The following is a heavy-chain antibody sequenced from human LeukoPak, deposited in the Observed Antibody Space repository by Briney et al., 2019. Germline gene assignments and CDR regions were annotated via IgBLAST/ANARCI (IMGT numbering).Heavy chain of an antibody. Sequence: GSLRLSCAASGFTFSSYGMHWVRPAPGKGLEWVAVISYDGSNKYYADSVKGRFTISRDNSKNTLYLQMNSLRAEDTAVYYCASTGSGGILDAFDIWGQGTMVTVSS. J-gene: IGHJ3*02. CDR2: ISYDGSNK. D-gene: IGHD2-15*01. CDR1: GFTFSSYG. V-gene: IGHV3-30*03. CDR3: ASTGSGGILDAFDI.